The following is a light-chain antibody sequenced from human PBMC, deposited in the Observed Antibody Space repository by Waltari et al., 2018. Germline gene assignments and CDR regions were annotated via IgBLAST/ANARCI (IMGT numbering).Light chain of an antibody. CDR2: DGA. J-gene: IGKJ4*01. Sequence: DIQMTQSPSSLSASVGDGVTITCRASQVISNYVAWFQHTPGKAPKPLIYDGASLQRGVPSRFSGSGSGTEFTLTISSLQPEDSATYYCQQLYSYSTFGGGTKVEI. CDR1: QVISNY. V-gene: IGKV1-16*01. CDR3: QQLYSYST.